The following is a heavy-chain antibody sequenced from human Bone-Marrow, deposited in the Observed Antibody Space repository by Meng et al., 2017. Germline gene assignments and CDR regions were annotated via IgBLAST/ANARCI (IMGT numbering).Heavy chain of an antibody. J-gene: IGHJ5*02. Sequence: GSLRLSCAVSGYSISSGYNWGWIRQPPGKGLEWIGSLYHSGDTYYNPSLKSRVTISADTSKNHFSLKLSSVTAADTALYYCAREDGSTSTTNWFDPWGQGVLVTVSS. CDR1: GYSISSGYN. V-gene: IGHV4-38-2*02. D-gene: IGHD1-1*01. CDR2: LYHSGDT. CDR3: AREDGSTSTTNWFDP.